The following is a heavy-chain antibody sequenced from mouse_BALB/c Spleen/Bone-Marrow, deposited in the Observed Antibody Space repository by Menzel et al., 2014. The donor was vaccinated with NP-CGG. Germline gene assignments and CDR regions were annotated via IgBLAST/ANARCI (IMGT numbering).Heavy chain of an antibody. J-gene: IGHJ3*01. CDR1: GFTFTNYW. D-gene: IGHD1-1*01. Sequence: VQLQQSGAELVKPGASVKLSCKASGFTFTNYWMHWVKQRPGQGLEWIGEIDPSDSYIQYNQKFKGKATLTVDKSSSTAYMHLSSLTSEDSAVYFCALYGSRCEVAYWGQGTLVTVSA. V-gene: IGHV1-69*02. CDR3: ALYGSRCEVAY. CDR2: IDPSDSYI.